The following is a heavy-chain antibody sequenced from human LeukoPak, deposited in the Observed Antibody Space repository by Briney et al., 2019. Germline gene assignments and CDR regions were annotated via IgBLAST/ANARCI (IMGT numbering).Heavy chain of an antibody. CDR3: VKDLNYGDYLFDY. CDR1: GFTFSSYA. J-gene: IGHJ4*02. D-gene: IGHD4-17*01. Sequence: GGSLGLSCSASGFTFSSYAMHWVRQAPGKGLEYVSAISSNGGSTYYADSVKGRFTISRDNSKNTLYLQMSSLRAEDTAVYYCVKDLNYGDYLFDYWGQGALVTVSS. CDR2: ISSNGGST. V-gene: IGHV3-64D*06.